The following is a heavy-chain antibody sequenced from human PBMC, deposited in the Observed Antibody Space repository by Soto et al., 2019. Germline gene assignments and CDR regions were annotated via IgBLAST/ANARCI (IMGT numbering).Heavy chain of an antibody. CDR1: GGSISSSNW. J-gene: IGHJ6*02. CDR3: ARGTYYDYVWGSYRQFYYYGMDV. V-gene: IGHV4-4*02. D-gene: IGHD3-16*02. Sequence: QVQLQESGPGLVKPSGTLSLTCAVSGGSISSSNWWSWVRQPPGKGLEWIGEIYHSGSTNYNPSLKSRVTISVDKSTNQFSLKLSSVTAADTAVYYCARGTYYDYVWGSYRQFYYYGMDVWGQGTTVTVSS. CDR2: IYHSGST.